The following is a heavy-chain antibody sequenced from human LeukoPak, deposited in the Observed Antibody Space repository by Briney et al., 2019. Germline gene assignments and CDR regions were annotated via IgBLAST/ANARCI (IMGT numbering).Heavy chain of an antibody. J-gene: IGHJ5*02. Sequence: SETLSLTCTVSGGSISSGSYYWSWIRQPAGKGLEWIGRIYTSGSTNYNLSLKSRVTITVDTSKNHFSLKLSSVTAADTAVYYCARRFMGGSGRSARNWFDPWGQGTLVTVSS. D-gene: IGHD3-10*01. CDR2: IYTSGST. V-gene: IGHV4-61*02. CDR3: ARRFMGGSGRSARNWFDP. CDR1: GGSISSGSYY.